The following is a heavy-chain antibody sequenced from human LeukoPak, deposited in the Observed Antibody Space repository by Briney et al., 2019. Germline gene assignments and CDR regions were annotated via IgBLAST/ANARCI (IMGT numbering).Heavy chain of an antibody. J-gene: IGHJ4*02. CDR1: GFTFSDYG. D-gene: IGHD6-13*01. Sequence: GGSLRLSCAASGFTFSDYGMHWVRQAPGKGLEWVAVIANDGRDKKYADSVRGRFTISRDNSKNTVYLQMNSLKAEDTAVFYCVKDMKIKAAGYYFDYWGQGTLVTVSS. CDR3: VKDMKIKAAGYYFDY. V-gene: IGHV3-30*18. CDR2: IANDGRDK.